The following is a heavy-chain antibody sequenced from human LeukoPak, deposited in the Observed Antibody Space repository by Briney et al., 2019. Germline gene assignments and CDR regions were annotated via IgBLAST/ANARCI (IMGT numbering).Heavy chain of an antibody. Sequence: QTGGSLRLSCAASGFTFSSYAMSWVRQAPGKGLEWVSAISGSGGSTYYADSVKGRFTISRDNSKNTLYLQMNSLRAEDTAVYYCAKGVCSSTSCYAGDAFDIWGQGTMVTVSS. V-gene: IGHV3-23*01. CDR2: ISGSGGST. J-gene: IGHJ3*02. CDR1: GFTFSSYA. CDR3: AKGVCSSTSCYAGDAFDI. D-gene: IGHD2-2*01.